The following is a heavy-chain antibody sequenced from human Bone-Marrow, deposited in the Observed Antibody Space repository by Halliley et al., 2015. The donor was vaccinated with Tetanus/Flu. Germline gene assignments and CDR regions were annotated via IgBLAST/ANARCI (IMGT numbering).Heavy chain of an antibody. D-gene: IGHD3-3*01. CDR1: GGTFSNYA. V-gene: IGHV1-69*01. Sequence: QLVQSGAEVKKPGSSVTVSCRTSGGTFSNYAITWARQAPGQGLEWMGGFIPLFGTADYPRKFQGRVTITADEFRNTTHMELSLLRSDDSAVYYCAPRRDERGYPHPFFYYAMDVWGQGTTVTVSS. CDR2: FIPLFGTA. CDR3: APRRDERGYPHPFFYYAMDV. J-gene: IGHJ6*02.